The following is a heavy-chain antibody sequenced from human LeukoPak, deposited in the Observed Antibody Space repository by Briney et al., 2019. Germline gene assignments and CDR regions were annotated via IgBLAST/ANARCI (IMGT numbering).Heavy chain of an antibody. J-gene: IGHJ4*02. V-gene: IGHV3-21*01. Sequence: PGGSLRLSCAASGFTFSSYSMNWVRQAPGKGLEWVSSISSSSSYIYYADSVKGRFTISRDNAKNSLYLQMNSPRAEDTAVYYCAREIDFDWLLSYYFDYWGQGTLVTVSS. CDR2: ISSSSSYI. CDR1: GFTFSSYS. CDR3: AREIDFDWLLSYYFDY. D-gene: IGHD3-9*01.